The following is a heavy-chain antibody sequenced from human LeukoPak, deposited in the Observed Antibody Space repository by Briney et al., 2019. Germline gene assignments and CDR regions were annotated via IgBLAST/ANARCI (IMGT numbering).Heavy chain of an antibody. CDR1: GYTFTGYY. J-gene: IGHJ6*02. D-gene: IGHD6-13*01. CDR2: INPNSGGT. V-gene: IGHV1-2*02. CDR3: AREWQQPGFYYYGMDV. Sequence: ASVKVSCKASGYTFTGYYMHWVRQAPGQGLEWMGWINPNSGGTNYAQKLQGRVTMTTDTSTSTAYMELRSLRSDDTAVYYCAREWQQPGFYYYGMDVWGQGTTVTASS.